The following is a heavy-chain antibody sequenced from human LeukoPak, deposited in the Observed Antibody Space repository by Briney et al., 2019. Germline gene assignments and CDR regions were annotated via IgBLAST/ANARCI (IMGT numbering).Heavy chain of an antibody. CDR2: INWNGGST. Sequence: PGGSLRLSCAASGFTFDDYGMSWVRQAPGKGLEWVSGINWNGGSTGYADSVKGRFTISRDNAKNSLYLQMNSLRAEDTALYYCARAGGFGEQEASYFDYWGQGTLVTVSS. CDR1: GFTFDDYG. J-gene: IGHJ4*02. D-gene: IGHD3-10*01. V-gene: IGHV3-20*04. CDR3: ARAGGFGEQEASYFDY.